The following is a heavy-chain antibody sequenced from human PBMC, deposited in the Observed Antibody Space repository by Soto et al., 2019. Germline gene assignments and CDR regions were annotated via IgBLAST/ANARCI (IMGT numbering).Heavy chain of an antibody. CDR2: IIPFSGTV. Sequence: QVQLVQSGAEVKKPGSSVKVSCKASGGSFMSQAISWVRQAPGQGPEWMGGIIPFSGTVTYTQRFQGRLTLTADEPTTTAYMELSSLRSEDTAVYYCAIGRYASYAGFFGMDVWGQGTTVIVSA. D-gene: IGHD3-16*01. J-gene: IGHJ6*01. CDR3: AIGRYASYAGFFGMDV. CDR1: GGSFMSQA. V-gene: IGHV1-69*01.